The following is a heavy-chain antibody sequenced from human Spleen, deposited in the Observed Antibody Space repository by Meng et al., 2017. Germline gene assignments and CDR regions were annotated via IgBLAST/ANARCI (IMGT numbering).Heavy chain of an antibody. V-gene: IGHV4-61*01. CDR3: ARSSFSASPYYFGY. D-gene: IGHD3-3*02. CDR2: IYYSGST. Sequence: VELQESVPGQVRPSETLSLTCTVSGGSVSSGSYYWSWIRQPPGKGLEWIGYIYYSGSTNYNPSLKSRVTISVDTSKNQFSLKLSSVTTADTAVYFCARSSFSASPYYFGYWGLGTLVTVSS. CDR1: GGSVSSGSYY. J-gene: IGHJ4*02.